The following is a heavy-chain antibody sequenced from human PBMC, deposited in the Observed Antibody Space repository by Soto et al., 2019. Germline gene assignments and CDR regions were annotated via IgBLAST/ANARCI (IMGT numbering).Heavy chain of an antibody. CDR2: ISWDGGST. D-gene: IGHD6-13*01. Sequence: GGSLRLSCAASGFTFDDYTMHWVRQAPGKGLEWVSLISWDGGSTYYADSVKGRFTISRDNSKSSLYLQMNSLRTEDTALYYCARDSQGFYSSSWFDYWGQGTLVTVSS. CDR1: GFTFDDYT. J-gene: IGHJ4*02. CDR3: ARDSQGFYSSSWFDY. V-gene: IGHV3-43*01.